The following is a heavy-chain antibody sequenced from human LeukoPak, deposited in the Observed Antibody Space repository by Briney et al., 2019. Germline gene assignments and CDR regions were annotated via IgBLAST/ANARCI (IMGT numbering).Heavy chain of an antibody. D-gene: IGHD3-16*01. CDR3: ARGGGALHHFDL. V-gene: IGHV4-59*01. CDR2: ISYSGST. J-gene: IGHJ2*01. Sequence: SETLSLTCTVSGGSISTYYWSWIRQPPGKGLEWIGYISYSGSTNYNPSLRSRVTISVDTSKNQFSLKLTSVTAADTAVYDCARGGGALHHFDLWGRGTLVTVSS. CDR1: GGSISTYY.